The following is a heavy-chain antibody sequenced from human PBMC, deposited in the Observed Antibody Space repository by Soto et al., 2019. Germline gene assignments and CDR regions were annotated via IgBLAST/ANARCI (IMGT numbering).Heavy chain of an antibody. D-gene: IGHD2-2*01. CDR2: INHSGST. CDR1: GGSFSGYY. Sequence: QVQLQQWGAGLLKPSETLSLTCAVYGGSFSGYYWSWIRQPPGKGLEWIGEINHSGSTNYNPSLKCRVTISVDTSKNQFSLKLSSVTAADTAVYYCARGRRYQTIDYWGQGTLVTVSS. CDR3: ARGRRYQTIDY. V-gene: IGHV4-34*01. J-gene: IGHJ4*02.